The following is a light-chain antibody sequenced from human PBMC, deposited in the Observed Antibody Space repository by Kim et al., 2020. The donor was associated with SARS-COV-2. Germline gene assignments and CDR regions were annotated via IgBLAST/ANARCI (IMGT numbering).Light chain of an antibody. V-gene: IGKV1-5*03. CDR2: KTS. J-gene: IGKJ2*01. CDR1: QSISSW. Sequence: DIQMTQSPSTLSASVGDRVTITCRASQSISSWLAWYQQKPGKAPKLLIYKTSSLERGVPSRFSGSGSGTEFTLNISSLQPDDFATYHCQQYDSYPYTFGQGTKLEIK. CDR3: QQYDSYPYT.